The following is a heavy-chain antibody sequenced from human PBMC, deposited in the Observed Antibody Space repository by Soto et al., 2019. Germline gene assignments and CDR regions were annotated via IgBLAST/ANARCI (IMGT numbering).Heavy chain of an antibody. CDR3: ATVPTPMVRGVIIADARINYYGMDV. D-gene: IGHD3-10*01. CDR1: GGSVSRGSYY. J-gene: IGHJ6*02. V-gene: IGHV4-61*01. Sequence: AETLSLTCTVSGGSVSRGSYYWSWIRQPPGQGLAGLGYIYYSGSTNYNPSHKNRATRSVHTSKNQFSLKLSSVTAADTAVCSCATVPTPMVRGVIIADARINYYGMDVWAQGTTVTVSS. CDR2: IYYSGST.